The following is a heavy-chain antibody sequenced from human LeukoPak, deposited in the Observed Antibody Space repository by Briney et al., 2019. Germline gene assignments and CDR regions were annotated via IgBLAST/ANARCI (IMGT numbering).Heavy chain of an antibody. CDR2: FYPGESET. V-gene: IGHV5-51*01. Sequence: GESRKISVKGPGYSFTSYGIAWVPQIPGKGLEWIGIFYPGESETSLRPFFQGQVTISAGKSISPAFWQWSSLKTWDTGFYYRARLCTTMMVVVRFAQYFQHWGQGTLDTVS. J-gene: IGHJ1*01. D-gene: IGHD3-22*01. CDR3: ARLCTTMMVVVRFAQYFQH. CDR1: GYSFTSYG.